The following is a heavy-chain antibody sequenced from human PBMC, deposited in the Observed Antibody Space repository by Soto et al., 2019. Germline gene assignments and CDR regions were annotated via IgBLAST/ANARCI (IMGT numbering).Heavy chain of an antibody. CDR1: GYTFTSYA. V-gene: IGHV1-3*01. Sequence: ASVKVSCKASGYTFTSYAMHWVRQAPGQRLEWMGWINAGNGNTKYSQKFQGRVTITRDTSASTADMELSSLRSEDTAVYYCARDVPGYCSSTTQGGCYYYYYYMDVWGKGTTVTVSS. J-gene: IGHJ6*03. CDR3: ARDVPGYCSSTTQGGCYYYYYYMDV. CDR2: INAGNGNT. D-gene: IGHD2-2*01.